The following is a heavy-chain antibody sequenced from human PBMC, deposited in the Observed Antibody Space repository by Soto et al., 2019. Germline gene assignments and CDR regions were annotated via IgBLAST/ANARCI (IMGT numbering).Heavy chain of an antibody. CDR2: IYYSGST. CDR1: GGSISSYY. Sequence: SETLSLTCTVSGGSISSYYWSWIRQPPGKGLEWIGYIYYSGSTNYNPSLKSRVTISVDTSKNQFSLKLSSVTAADTAVYYCARHTLYGDYESWTPLDYWGQGTLVTVSS. J-gene: IGHJ4*02. CDR3: ARHTLYGDYESWTPLDY. V-gene: IGHV4-59*08. D-gene: IGHD4-17*01.